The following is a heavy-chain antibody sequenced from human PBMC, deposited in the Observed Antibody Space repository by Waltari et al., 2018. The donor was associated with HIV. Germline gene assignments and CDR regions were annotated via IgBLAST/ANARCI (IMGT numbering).Heavy chain of an antibody. D-gene: IGHD6-25*01. Sequence: QAQLVESVGGVVQPGRPLRPSCGASRSTLRNYLMPCVRQTPGKGLEWVAVISEDGTNEYYTDSVKGRFTISRDNSKNTLYLQMNSLRGEDTGVYYCAKEEGAAERDMKAGMDVWGQGTTVTVSS. J-gene: IGHJ6*02. CDR1: RSTLRNYL. V-gene: IGHV3-30-3*01. CDR2: ISEDGTNE. CDR3: AKEEGAAERDMKAGMDV.